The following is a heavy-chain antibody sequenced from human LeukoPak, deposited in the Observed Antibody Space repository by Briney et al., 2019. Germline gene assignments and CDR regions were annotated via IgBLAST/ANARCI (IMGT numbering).Heavy chain of an antibody. J-gene: IGHJ4*02. CDR3: ARHLSGVTGYTYGRGIDY. CDR2: ISGSGAST. CDR1: GFTFSTYG. Sequence: SGGSLRLSCAASGFTFSTYGMSWVRQAPGKGLEWVSSISGSGASTYYADSVKGRFTISRDNAKTSLYLQMNSLRAEDTAVYYCARHLSGVTGYTYGRGIDYWGQGTLVTVSS. D-gene: IGHD5-18*01. V-gene: IGHV3-23*01.